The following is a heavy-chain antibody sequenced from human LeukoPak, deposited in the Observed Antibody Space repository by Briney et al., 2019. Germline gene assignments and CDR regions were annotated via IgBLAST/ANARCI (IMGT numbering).Heavy chain of an antibody. CDR3: ARGGVYSNRWLEA. CDR2: INTDGTTT. Sequence: GGSLRLSCTTSGFSFSSYWMHWVRLAPGKGLVWVSRINTDGTTTSYADSVKGRFTISRDNSKNMLILQMNSLRAEDTAVYYCARGGVYSNRWLEASGPGPHVTLSS. J-gene: IGHJ5*01. V-gene: IGHV3-74*01. CDR1: GFSFSSYW. D-gene: IGHD6-13*01.